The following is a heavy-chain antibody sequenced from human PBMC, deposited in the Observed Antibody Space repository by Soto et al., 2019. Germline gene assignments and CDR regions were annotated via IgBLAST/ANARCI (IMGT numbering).Heavy chain of an antibody. J-gene: IGHJ5*02. V-gene: IGHV3-21*01. Sequence: GGSLRLSCAASGFTFSSYSMNWVRQAPGKGLEWVSSISSSSSYIYYADSVKGRFTISRDNAKNSLYLQMNSLRAEDTAVYYCARGEGTGTTLRFDPWGQGTLVTVSS. D-gene: IGHD1-1*01. CDR1: GFTFSSYS. CDR3: ARGEGTGTTLRFDP. CDR2: ISSSSSYI.